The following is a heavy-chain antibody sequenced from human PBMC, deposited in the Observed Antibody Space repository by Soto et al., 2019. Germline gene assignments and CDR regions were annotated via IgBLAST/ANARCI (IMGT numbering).Heavy chain of an antibody. CDR3: ARANSGYDS. CDR1: GGSISSSSYF. D-gene: IGHD5-12*01. CDR2: IYYSGNT. J-gene: IGHJ5*02. V-gene: IGHV4-39*01. Sequence: PSETLSLTCTVSGGSISSSSYFWGWIRQPPGKGLEWIGSIYYSGNTYYNPSLKSRVTISADTSKNQFSLKVSSVTAADTAVYYCARANSGYDSWGQGTLVTVSS.